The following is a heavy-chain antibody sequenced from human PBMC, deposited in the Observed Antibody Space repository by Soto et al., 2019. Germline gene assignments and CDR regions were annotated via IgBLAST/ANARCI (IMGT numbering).Heavy chain of an antibody. V-gene: IGHV1-2*04. CDR2: INPQSDGT. Sequence: QVQLVQSGAEVKKPGASVTVSCKTSGYTFSSYYIHWMRQAPGQGLEWLGWINPQSDGTAYAPRFQGWVTMAANMSSSTVYMELRRLKSDDAAIYYCARGHGRQNFDYWGQGTLVSVSS. J-gene: IGHJ4*02. CDR3: ARGHGRQNFDY. CDR1: GYTFSSYY.